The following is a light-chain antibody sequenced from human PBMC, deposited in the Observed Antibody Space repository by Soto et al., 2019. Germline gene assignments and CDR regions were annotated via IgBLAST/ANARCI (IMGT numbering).Light chain of an antibody. CDR1: QSVSSSY. CDR3: QQYGSSPWYT. CDR2: DAS. J-gene: IGKJ2*01. Sequence: EIVLTQSPGPLSLSPGERATLSCRASQSVSSSYLAWYQQKPGQDPRLLMYDASSRATGIPDRFSGSGSGTDFTLPISRLEPEDFAVYYCQQYGSSPWYTFGQGTKLEIK. V-gene: IGKV3-20*01.